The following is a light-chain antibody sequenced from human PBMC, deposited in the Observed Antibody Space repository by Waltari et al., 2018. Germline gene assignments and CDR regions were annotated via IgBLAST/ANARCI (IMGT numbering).Light chain of an antibody. CDR1: SSDVGGYNY. Sequence: QSALTQPASVSGSPGQSITISCTGTSSDVGGYNYVSWYQQHPGKAPKLMIYDVTNPPSGVANPFSVAKAGNTASLPISGLQAEDEGDYYCSSYRSSSTAVFGTAVFGTGTKVTVL. CDR2: DVT. CDR3: SSYRSSSTAVFGTAV. V-gene: IGLV2-14*01. J-gene: IGLJ1*01.